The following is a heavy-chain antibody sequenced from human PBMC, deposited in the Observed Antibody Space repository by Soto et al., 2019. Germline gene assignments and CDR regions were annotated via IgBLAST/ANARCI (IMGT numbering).Heavy chain of an antibody. CDR2: IKSKTDGGTT. CDR1: GFTFSNAW. J-gene: IGHJ3*02. Sequence: PGGSLRLSCAASGFTFSNAWMSWVRQAPGKGLEWVGRIKSKTDGGTTDYAAPVKGRFTISRDDSKNTLYLQMNSLKTEDTAVYYCTTVIPDIVVVPLLLADAFDIWGQGTMVTVSS. V-gene: IGHV3-15*01. D-gene: IGHD2-2*01. CDR3: TTVIPDIVVVPLLLADAFDI.